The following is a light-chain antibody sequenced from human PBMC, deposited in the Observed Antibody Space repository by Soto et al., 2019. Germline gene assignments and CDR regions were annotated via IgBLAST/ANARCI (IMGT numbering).Light chain of an antibody. CDR3: QSFDTSQSSWV. Sequence: QSVLTQPPSASGSPGQSVAISCTGTSSDVGGYNYVSWYQQHPGKAPKLMIYEVNKRPSGVPDRFSGSKSGNTASLAITGLQPEDEADYYCQSFDTSQSSWVFGGGTKVTVL. CDR1: SSDVGGYNY. CDR2: EVN. J-gene: IGLJ3*02. V-gene: IGLV2-8*01.